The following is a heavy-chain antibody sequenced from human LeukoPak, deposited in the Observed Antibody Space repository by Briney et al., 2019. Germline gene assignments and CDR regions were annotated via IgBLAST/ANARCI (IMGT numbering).Heavy chain of an antibody. D-gene: IGHD1-1*01. CDR1: DASISDSY. Sequence: SETLSLTCIVYDASISDSYWSWIRQPPGKGLEWIGYMYNSGSTNYNPSLKSRVTISVDTSKSHFSLKLSSLTAADTAVYYCASGRKWFDPWGRESWSPSPQ. V-gene: IGHV4-59*01. J-gene: IGHJ5*02. CDR3: ASGRKWFDP. CDR2: MYNSGST.